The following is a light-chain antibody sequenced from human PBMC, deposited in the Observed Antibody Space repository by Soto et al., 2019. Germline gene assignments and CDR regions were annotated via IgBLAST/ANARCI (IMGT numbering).Light chain of an antibody. J-gene: IGLJ1*01. V-gene: IGLV2-14*01. CDR2: EVS. Sequence: QSALTQPASVSGSPGQSITISCTGTSSDVGGYNYVSWYQQHPGKAPKLMIYEVSNRPSGISNRFSGSKSGNTASLTISGLPAEYEADYYGSSYTSSSALEVFGTGTKLTVL. CDR3: SSYTSSSALEV. CDR1: SSDVGGYNY.